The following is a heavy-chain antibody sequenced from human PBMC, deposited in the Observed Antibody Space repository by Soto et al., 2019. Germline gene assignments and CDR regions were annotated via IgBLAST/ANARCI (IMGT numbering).Heavy chain of an antibody. D-gene: IGHD6-6*01. CDR2: ISSSSSTI. Sequence: GGSLRLSCAASGFTFSSYSMNWVRQAPGKGLEWVSYISSSSSTIYYADSVKGRFTISRDNAKNSLYLQMNSLRDEDTAVYYCARDQIAARHTSAFDIWGQGTMVTVSS. V-gene: IGHV3-48*02. CDR3: ARDQIAARHTSAFDI. CDR1: GFTFSSYS. J-gene: IGHJ3*02.